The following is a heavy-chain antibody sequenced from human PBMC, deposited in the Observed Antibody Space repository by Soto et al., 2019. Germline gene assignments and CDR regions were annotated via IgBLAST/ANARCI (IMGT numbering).Heavy chain of an antibody. CDR1: GFTFSSYA. CDR2: ISNYGSTK. J-gene: IGHJ6*02. V-gene: IGHV3-30-3*01. CDR3: ARARYTPLPAV. Sequence: QVQLVESGGGVVQPGRSLRLSCAASGFTFSSYAIHWVRQAPGKGLEWVALISNYGSTKYYVDSVKGRFTISRDNSKNALYLQMNSVRAEDTAVYYCARARYTPLPAVWGQGTTVTVAS. D-gene: IGHD5-18*01.